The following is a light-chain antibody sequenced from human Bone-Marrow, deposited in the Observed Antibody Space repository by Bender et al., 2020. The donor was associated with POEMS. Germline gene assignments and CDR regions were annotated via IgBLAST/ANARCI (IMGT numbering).Light chain of an antibody. Sequence: SYELTQPPSVSVSPGQTARITCSGDALAEKYASWYQQKPGQAPVLVIYKDTERPSGIPDRFSGSNSGDTASLTITGAQAEDEADYYCHSRDFSGNPKRYVFGTGTWVTVL. J-gene: IGLJ1*01. CDR1: ALAEKY. CDR3: HSRDFSGNPKRYV. CDR2: KDT. V-gene: IGLV3-25*02.